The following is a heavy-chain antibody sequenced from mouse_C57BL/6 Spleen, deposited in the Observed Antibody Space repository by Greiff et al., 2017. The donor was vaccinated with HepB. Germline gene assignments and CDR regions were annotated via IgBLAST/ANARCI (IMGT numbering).Heavy chain of an antibody. J-gene: IGHJ4*01. CDR2: IDPSDSYT. V-gene: IGHV1-69*01. Sequence: QVQLQQPGAELVMPGASVKLSCKASGYTFTSYWMHWVKQRPGQGLEWIGEIDPSDSYTNYNQKFKGKSTLTVDKSSSTAYMQLSSLTSEDSAVYYCARRGGYAMDYWGQGTSVTVSS. CDR1: GYTFTSYW. CDR3: ARRGGYAMDY.